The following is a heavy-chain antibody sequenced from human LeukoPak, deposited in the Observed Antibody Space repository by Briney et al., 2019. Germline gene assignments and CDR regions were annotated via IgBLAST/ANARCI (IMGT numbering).Heavy chain of an antibody. CDR2: MNPNSGNT. J-gene: IGHJ4*02. CDR1: GYTFTSYD. Sequence: GASVKVSCKASGYTFTSYDINWVRQATGQGLEWMGWMNPNSGNTGYAQKFQGRVTMTRNTSISTAYMELSSLRSEDTAVYYCARGGYDSSGYCLSQFDYWGQGTLVTVSS. CDR3: ARGGYDSSGYCLSQFDY. D-gene: IGHD3-22*01. V-gene: IGHV1-8*01.